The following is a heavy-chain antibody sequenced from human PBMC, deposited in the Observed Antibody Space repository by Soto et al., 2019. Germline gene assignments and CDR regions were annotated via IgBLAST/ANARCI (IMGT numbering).Heavy chain of an antibody. V-gene: IGHV3-30-3*01. CDR2: ISYDGSNK. CDR3: ARDHSGSSGWDY. CDR1: GVTFSSYA. D-gene: IGHD1-26*01. J-gene: IGHJ4*02. Sequence: QVQLVESVGGVVQPGRSLRLSCAASGVTFSSYAMHWVRKAPGTGLEWVAVISYDGSNKYYEDSVKGRFTISRDNSKNTLYLPMNRLRAEDTAVYYGARDHSGSSGWDYWCQGALFTVSS.